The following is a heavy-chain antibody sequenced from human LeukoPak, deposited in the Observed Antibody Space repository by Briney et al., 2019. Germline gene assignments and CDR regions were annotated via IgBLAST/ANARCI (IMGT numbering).Heavy chain of an antibody. CDR3: AKHLVFGTWAFDI. D-gene: IGHD3-16*01. J-gene: IGHJ3*02. Sequence: TGGPLRLSCAASGFTFSSYALSWVRQAPGKGLEWVSTISGGGGATFYADSVKGRFTISRDNTKNTLYLQMNSLRDEDTAVYYCAKHLVFGTWAFDIWGQGTMVTVSS. CDR2: ISGGGGAT. CDR1: GFTFSSYA. V-gene: IGHV3-23*01.